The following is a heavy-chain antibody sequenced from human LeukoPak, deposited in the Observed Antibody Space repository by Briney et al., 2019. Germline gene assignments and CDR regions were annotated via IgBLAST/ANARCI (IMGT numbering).Heavy chain of an antibody. CDR1: EFTFDNYA. J-gene: IGHJ5*02. CDR3: AKEGSTVVRDWFDP. V-gene: IGHV3-23*01. CDR2: ISGSGYYS. D-gene: IGHD4-23*01. Sequence: GGSLRLSCAASEFTFDNYAMSWVRQAPGKGLEWVSVISGSGYYSYYADSVKGRFTVSRDNSKNTLYLQMNSLRAEDTAVYYCAKEGSTVVRDWFDPWGQGTLVTVSS.